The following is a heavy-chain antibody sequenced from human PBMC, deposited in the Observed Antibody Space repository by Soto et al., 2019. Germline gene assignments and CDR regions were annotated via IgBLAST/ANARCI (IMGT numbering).Heavy chain of an antibody. D-gene: IGHD6-19*01. J-gene: IGHJ4*02. CDR1: GFTFSSYG. V-gene: IGHV3-33*01. CDR3: ARDSQYSSGWYGPGDY. CDR2: IWYDGSNK. Sequence: GGSLRLSCAASGFTFSSYGMHWVRQAPGKGLEWVAVIWYDGSNKYYADYVKGRFTISRDNSKNTLYLQMNSLRAEDTAVYYCARDSQYSSGWYGPGDYWGQGTLVTVSS.